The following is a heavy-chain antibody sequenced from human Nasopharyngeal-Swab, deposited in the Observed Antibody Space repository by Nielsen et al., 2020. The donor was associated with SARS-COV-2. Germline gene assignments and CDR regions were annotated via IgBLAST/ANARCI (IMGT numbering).Heavy chain of an antibody. CDR1: GFTFDDYA. CDR3: ASGDSSGYYSDY. CDR2: ISWNSGSI. V-gene: IGHV3-9*01. D-gene: IGHD3-22*01. Sequence: SLKISCAASGFTFDDYAMHWVRQAPGKGLDWVSGISWNSGSIGYADSVKGRFTISRDNAKNSLYLQMNSLRAEDTALYYCASGDSSGYYSDYWGQGTLVTVSS. J-gene: IGHJ4*02.